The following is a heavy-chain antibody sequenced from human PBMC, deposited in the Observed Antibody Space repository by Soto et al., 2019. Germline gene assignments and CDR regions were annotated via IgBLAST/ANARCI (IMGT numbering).Heavy chain of an antibody. Sequence: ESGGGLVQPGGSLRLSCAASGFTFSSYEMNWVRQAPGKGLEWVSYISSSGSTIYYADSVKGRFTISRDNAKNSLYLQMNSLRAEDTAVYYCAREVVTLWGGLDYWGQGTLVTVSS. CDR3: AREVVTLWGGLDY. J-gene: IGHJ4*02. V-gene: IGHV3-48*03. D-gene: IGHD2-21*02. CDR1: GFTFSSYE. CDR2: ISSSGSTI.